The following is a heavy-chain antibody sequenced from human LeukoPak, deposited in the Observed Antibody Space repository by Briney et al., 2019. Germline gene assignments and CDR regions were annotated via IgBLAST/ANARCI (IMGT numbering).Heavy chain of an antibody. Sequence: SQTLSLTCVISGDSVSSATSAWNWIRQSPSRGLEWLGRTYYRSAWHNDYAVSVNGRISIIPDTSKNQFSLQLNSVTPEDTAVYYCVTWRFGYWGQGTLVTVSS. V-gene: IGHV6-1*01. D-gene: IGHD3-10*01. J-gene: IGHJ4*02. CDR3: VTWRFGY. CDR1: GDSVSSATSA. CDR2: TYYRSAWHN.